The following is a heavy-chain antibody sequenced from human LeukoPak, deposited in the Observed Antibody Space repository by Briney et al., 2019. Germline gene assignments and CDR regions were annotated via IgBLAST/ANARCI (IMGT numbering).Heavy chain of an antibody. V-gene: IGHV5-51*01. D-gene: IGHD1-1*01. Sequence: GESLKISCKGSGYSFTSYWIGWVPQMPGKGLEWMGIIYPGDSDTRYSPSFQGQVTISADKSISTAYLQWSSLNASDTAMYYCARVQLEREDNWFAPWGQGTLVTVSS. CDR2: IYPGDSDT. CDR3: ARVQLEREDNWFAP. J-gene: IGHJ5*02. CDR1: GYSFTSYW.